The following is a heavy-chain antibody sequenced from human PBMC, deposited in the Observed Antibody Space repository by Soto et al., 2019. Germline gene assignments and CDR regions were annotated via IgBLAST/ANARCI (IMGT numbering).Heavy chain of an antibody. CDR3: AREFNSAAMFQDGDWFDP. V-gene: IGHV4-30-4*01. CDR2: IYYSGST. CDR1: GGSISSGDYY. Sequence: PSETLSLTCTVSGGSISSGDYYWSWIRQPPGKGLEWIGYIYYSGSTYYNLSLKSRVTISVDTSKNQFSLKLSSVTAADTAVYYCAREFNSAAMFQDGDWFDPWGQGTLVTVSS. J-gene: IGHJ5*02. D-gene: IGHD2-2*01.